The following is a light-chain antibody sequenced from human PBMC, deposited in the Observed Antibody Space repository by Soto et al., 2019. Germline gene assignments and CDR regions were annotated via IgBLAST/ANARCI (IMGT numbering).Light chain of an antibody. CDR2: DAS. CDR1: QSVGSW. V-gene: IGKV1-5*01. CDR3: QQYNSYPWS. Sequence: DIQMTQSPPTLSASVGDRVIVTCRASQSVGSWLAWYQQSPGKAPKLLMSDASSLQGGVPSRFSGSGSGTEFTLTITSLQHEDFATYYCQQYNSYPWSFGQGTKVE. J-gene: IGKJ1*01.